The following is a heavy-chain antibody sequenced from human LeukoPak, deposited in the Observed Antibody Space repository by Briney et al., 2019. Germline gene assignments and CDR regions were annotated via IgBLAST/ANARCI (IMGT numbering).Heavy chain of an antibody. J-gene: IGHJ5*02. Sequence: KPSETLSLTCTVSGAPITRYYWSWIRQPPGKGLEWIGYIYYSGSTNYNPSLKSRVTISVDTSKNQFSLKLSSVTAADTAVYYCARGKDGLQFLPWGQGTLVTVSS. D-gene: IGHD4-11*01. V-gene: IGHV4-59*08. CDR1: GAPITRYY. CDR2: IYYSGST. CDR3: ARGKDGLQFLP.